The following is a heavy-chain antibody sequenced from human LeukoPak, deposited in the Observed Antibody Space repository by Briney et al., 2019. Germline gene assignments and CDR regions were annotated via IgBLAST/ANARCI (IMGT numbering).Heavy chain of an antibody. D-gene: IGHD3-10*01. Sequence: PGESLRLSCAASGFTFSSYAMSWVRQAPGKGLEWVSAISGSGGSTYYADSVKGRFTISRDNSKNTLYLQMNSLRAEDTAVYYCAKDRANVWFGELADGGGGDYWGQGTLVTVSS. V-gene: IGHV3-23*01. J-gene: IGHJ4*02. CDR3: AKDRANVWFGELADGGGGDY. CDR2: ISGSGGST. CDR1: GFTFSSYA.